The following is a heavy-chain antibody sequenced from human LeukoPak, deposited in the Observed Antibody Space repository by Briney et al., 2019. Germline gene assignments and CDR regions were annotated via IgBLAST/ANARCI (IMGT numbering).Heavy chain of an antibody. CDR3: ARGRYSSSWYYYYGMDV. J-gene: IGHJ6*04. V-gene: IGHV4-34*01. Sequence: PSETLSLTCAVYGGSFSGYYWSWIRQPPGKGLEWIGEINHSGSTNYNPSLKSQVTISVDTSKNQFSLKLSSVTAADTAVYYCARGRYSSSWYYYYGMDVWGKGTTVTVSS. CDR2: INHSGST. CDR1: GGSFSGYY. D-gene: IGHD6-13*01.